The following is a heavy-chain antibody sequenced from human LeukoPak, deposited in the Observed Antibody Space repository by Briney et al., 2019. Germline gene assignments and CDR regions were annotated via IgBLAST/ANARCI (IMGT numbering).Heavy chain of an antibody. CDR1: GFTFSSYN. Sequence: GGSLRLSCAASGFTFSSYNMNWVRQAPGKGLEWVSFISTSSSYIYYADSVKGQFTISRDNAKNSLYLQMNSLRAEDTAMYYCARDREGFGESYFDYWGQGTLVTVSS. J-gene: IGHJ4*02. V-gene: IGHV3-21*01. CDR2: ISTSSSYI. CDR3: ARDREGFGESYFDY. D-gene: IGHD3-10*01.